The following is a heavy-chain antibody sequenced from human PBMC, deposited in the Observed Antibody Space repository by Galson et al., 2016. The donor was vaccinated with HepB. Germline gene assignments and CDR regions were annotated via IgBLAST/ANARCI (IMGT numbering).Heavy chain of an antibody. CDR1: GFTFSSYS. V-gene: IGHV3-48*02. J-gene: IGHJ6*02. CDR3: ARGLLYFDWYQLEGYGMDV. Sequence: SLRLSCAASGFTFSSYSKNWVRQAPGKGLEWVSFLSTSSSTIYYSDSVKGRFTVSRDNGKNSLYLQMNSLRDEDTAVYYCARGLLYFDWYQLEGYGMDVWGQGTTVTVSS. CDR2: LSTSSSTI. D-gene: IGHD3-9*01.